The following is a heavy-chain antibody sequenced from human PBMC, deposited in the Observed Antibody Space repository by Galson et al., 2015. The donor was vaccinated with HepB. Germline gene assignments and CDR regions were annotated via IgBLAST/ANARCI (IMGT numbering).Heavy chain of an antibody. CDR1: GFTSSSYS. J-gene: IGHJ3*02. D-gene: IGHD3-10*01. Sequence: SLRLSCAASGFTSSSYSMNWVRQAPGKGLEWVSSISSSSSYIYYADSVKGRFTISRDNAKNSLYLQMNSLRAEDTAVYYCARFLWFGELFGHALDIWGQGTMVTVSS. V-gene: IGHV3-21*01. CDR2: ISSSSSYI. CDR3: ARFLWFGELFGHALDI.